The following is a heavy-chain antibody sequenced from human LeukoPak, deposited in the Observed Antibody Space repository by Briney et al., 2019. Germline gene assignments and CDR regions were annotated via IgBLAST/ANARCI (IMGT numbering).Heavy chain of an antibody. CDR3: ARPTYCSSTSCPDYYYYMDV. D-gene: IGHD2-2*01. CDR2: ISSSSSYI. CDR1: GFTFSGYS. V-gene: IGHV3-21*01. Sequence: GGSLRLSCAASGFTFSGYSMNWVRQAPGKGLEWVSSISSSSSYIYYADSVKGRFTISRDNAKNSLYLQMNSLRAEDTAVYYCARPTYCSSTSCPDYYYYMDVWGKGTTVTVSS. J-gene: IGHJ6*03.